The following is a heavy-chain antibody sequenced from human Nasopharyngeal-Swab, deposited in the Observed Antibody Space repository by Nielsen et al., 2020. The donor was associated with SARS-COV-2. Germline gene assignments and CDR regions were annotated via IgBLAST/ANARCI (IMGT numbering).Heavy chain of an antibody. Sequence: SETLSPTCTVSGGSISSGGYYWSWIRQHPGKGLEWIGYIYYSGGTYYNPSLKSRVTISVDTSKNQFSLKLSSVTAADTAVYYCARANTMVRGVIDYWGQGTLVTVSS. D-gene: IGHD3-10*01. J-gene: IGHJ4*02. CDR2: IYYSGGT. V-gene: IGHV4-31*03. CDR1: GGSISSGGYY. CDR3: ARANTMVRGVIDY.